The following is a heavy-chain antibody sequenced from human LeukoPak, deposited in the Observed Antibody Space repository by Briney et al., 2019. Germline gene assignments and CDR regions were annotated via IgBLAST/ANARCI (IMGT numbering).Heavy chain of an antibody. Sequence: SETLSDTRMVSGYSISINYYWDWIRQSPGKGLEWIGTISHRGSTYNNPSLRRGVTISLDTSKNQFSLKLACVPGTDTAVYLCARAIGNINGLNWFDPSGQGTLVTVSS. D-gene: IGHD2/OR15-2a*01. V-gene: IGHV4-38-2*02. CDR3: ARAIGNINGLNWFDP. J-gene: IGHJ5*02. CDR2: ISHRGST. CDR1: GYSISINYY.